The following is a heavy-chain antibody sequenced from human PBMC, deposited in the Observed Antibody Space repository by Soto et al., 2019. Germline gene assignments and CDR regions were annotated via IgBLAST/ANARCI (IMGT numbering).Heavy chain of an antibody. J-gene: IGHJ6*02. V-gene: IGHV6-1*01. Sequence: SQTLSLTCAISGDSVSSNSAAWNWIRQSPSRGLEWLGRTYYRSKWYNDYAVSVKSRITINPDTSKNQFSLQLNSVTPEDTAVYYCAREDCSSTSCYQYCYGMDVWGQGTTVTVSS. CDR1: GDSVSSNSAA. CDR2: TYYRSKWYN. CDR3: AREDCSSTSCYQYCYGMDV. D-gene: IGHD2-2*01.